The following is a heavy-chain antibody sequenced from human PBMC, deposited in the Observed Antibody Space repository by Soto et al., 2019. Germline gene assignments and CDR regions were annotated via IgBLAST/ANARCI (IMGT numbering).Heavy chain of an antibody. V-gene: IGHV2-70*11. CDR2: IDWNDDK. CDR1: GFSLSTDGMC. D-gene: IGHD2-21*01. CDR3: ARVWWFGEKEYYQN. Sequence: SGPTLVNPTQTLTLTCTISGFSLSTDGMCVSWIRQPPGKALEWLARIDWNDDKYYSTSLKTRLTISKDTSKNQAVLTMTKLDPADTATYYCARVWWFGEKEYYQNWGKGPLVTVSS. J-gene: IGHJ1*01.